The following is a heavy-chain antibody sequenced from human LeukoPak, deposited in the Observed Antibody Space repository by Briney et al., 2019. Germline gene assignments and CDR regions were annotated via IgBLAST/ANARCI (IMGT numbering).Heavy chain of an antibody. CDR3: AKDKVGDDSGLVDY. CDR1: VYTFTDYY. D-gene: IGHD3-22*01. J-gene: IGHJ4*02. Sequence: ASVKVSCKASVYTFTDYYIRWVRQAPGQGLEWMGRINPKSGGTNYAQKFQGRVTMTRDTSISTAYMEVISLRSDDTAVYYCAKDKVGDDSGLVDYWGQGILVTVSS. CDR2: INPKSGGT. V-gene: IGHV1-2*06.